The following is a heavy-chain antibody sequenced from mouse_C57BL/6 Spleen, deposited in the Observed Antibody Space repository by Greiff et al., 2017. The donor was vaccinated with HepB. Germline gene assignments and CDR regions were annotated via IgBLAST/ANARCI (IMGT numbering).Heavy chain of an antibody. D-gene: IGHD2-12*01. CDR2: IDPSDSYT. CDR3: AREETIFTTSLDY. Sequence: QVQLKQPGAELVMPGASVKLSCKASGYTFTSYWMHWVKQRPGQGLEWIGEIDPSDSYTNYNQKFKGKSTLTVDKSSSTAYMQLSGLTSEDSSVYYCAREETIFTTSLDYGGQGTTLTVSS. V-gene: IGHV1-69*01. J-gene: IGHJ2*01. CDR1: GYTFTSYW.